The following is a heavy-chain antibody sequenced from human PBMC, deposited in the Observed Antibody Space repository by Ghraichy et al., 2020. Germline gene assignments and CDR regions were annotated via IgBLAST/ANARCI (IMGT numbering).Heavy chain of an antibody. CDR2: IRSKTDGGAA. CDR3: TTDLLLETPSGWIDP. D-gene: IGHD3-22*01. V-gene: IGHV3-15*01. Sequence: GGSLRLSCAASGFTFSDSYMSWVRQAPGKGLEWIGRIRSKTDGGAADYTTPAAGRFIISRDDSKNMSYLQVNGLKTEDTGMYYCTTDLLLETPSGWIDPWGQGTLVTVSS. J-gene: IGHJ5*02. CDR1: GFTFSDSY.